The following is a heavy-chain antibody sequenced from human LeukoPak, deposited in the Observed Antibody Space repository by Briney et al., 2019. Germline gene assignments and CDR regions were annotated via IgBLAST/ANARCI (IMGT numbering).Heavy chain of an antibody. D-gene: IGHD2/OR15-2a*01. V-gene: IGHV1-69*05. Sequence: GASVKVSCKASGGGFSTFAVSWVRQAPGQGLEWMGRIIPPFGTTNYAQKFQGRITITTDESTSTAYMELSSLRSEDTAVYYCARDNTYYYYYMDVWGKGTTVTVSS. CDR1: GGGFSTFA. CDR3: ARDNTYYYYYMDV. J-gene: IGHJ6*03. CDR2: IIPPFGTT.